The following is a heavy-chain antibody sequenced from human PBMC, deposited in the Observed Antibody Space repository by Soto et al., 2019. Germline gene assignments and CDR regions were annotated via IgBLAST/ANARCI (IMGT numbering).Heavy chain of an antibody. CDR2: SYYSGST. D-gene: IGHD3-22*01. CDR1: GGSISSYY. J-gene: IGHJ5*02. CDR3: ARVGPWVPYYYDSSPYTFENWFDP. Sequence: SETLSLTCTVSGGSISSYYWSWIRQPPGKGLEWIGYSYYSGSTNYNPYLKSRVTISVDTSKNQFSLKLSSVAAADTAVYYCARVGPWVPYYYDSSPYTFENWFDPWGQGTLVTVSS. V-gene: IGHV4-59*08.